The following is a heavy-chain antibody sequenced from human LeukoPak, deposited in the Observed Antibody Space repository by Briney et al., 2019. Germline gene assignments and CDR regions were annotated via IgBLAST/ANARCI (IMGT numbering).Heavy chain of an antibody. Sequence: SETLSLTCTISGGSISRGSYYWSWIRQPAGKGLEWIGRIYTSGGTNYNPSLKSRVTISVDTAKNQFSLKLTSVTAADTAVYYCAREDILTGYYPYYFDYWGQGTLVTVSS. CDR3: AREDILTGYYPYYFDY. V-gene: IGHV4-61*02. D-gene: IGHD3-9*01. CDR1: GGSISRGSYY. CDR2: IYTSGGT. J-gene: IGHJ4*02.